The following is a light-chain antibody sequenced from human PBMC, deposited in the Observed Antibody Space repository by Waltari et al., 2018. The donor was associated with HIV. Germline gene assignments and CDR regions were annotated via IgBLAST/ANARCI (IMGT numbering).Light chain of an antibody. CDR2: GVS. Sequence: SISASKGDKVAITCRASQAIDSSLAWYQQKPGGAPKLLIYGVSTLESGVASRFSGSGFGTQFTLTIGCLQPEDFATYYCQQYFNYPFTFGPGTKV. CDR3: QQYFNYPFT. V-gene: IGKV1-8*01. J-gene: IGKJ3*01. CDR1: QAIDSS.